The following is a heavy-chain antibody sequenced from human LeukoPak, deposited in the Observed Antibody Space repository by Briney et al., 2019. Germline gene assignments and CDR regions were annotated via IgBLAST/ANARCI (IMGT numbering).Heavy chain of an antibody. Sequence: PSETLSLTCTVSGGSISSGDYYWSWIRQPPGKGLEWIVYIYYSWSTYYNPSLKSRVTISVDTSKNTFSLKLSSVTAADTAVYYCARGADFWSGYFNWFDPWGQGTLVTVSS. J-gene: IGHJ5*02. D-gene: IGHD3-3*01. CDR3: ARGADFWSGYFNWFDP. V-gene: IGHV4-30-4*08. CDR1: GGSISSGDYY. CDR2: IYYSWST.